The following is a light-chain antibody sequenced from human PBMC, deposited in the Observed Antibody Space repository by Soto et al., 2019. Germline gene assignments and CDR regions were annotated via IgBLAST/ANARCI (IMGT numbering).Light chain of an antibody. J-gene: IGKJ1*01. V-gene: IGKV1-5*03. CDR3: QQYNTYPMT. CDR1: QTINSW. CDR2: KTS. Sequence: DVQMTQSPSTLSASVGDTVTITCRASQTINSWLAWYQHRPGKGPKLLIYKTSTVEGGVPLRFSGSGSGTEFTLTISSLQPADSATYSCQQYNTYPMTFGQGTKVDIK.